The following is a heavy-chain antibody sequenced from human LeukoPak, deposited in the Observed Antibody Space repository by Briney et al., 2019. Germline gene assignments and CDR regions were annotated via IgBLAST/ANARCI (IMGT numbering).Heavy chain of an antibody. CDR1: GFTFSDYY. CDR3: ARVGCSGGRCPGYGMDV. D-gene: IGHD2-15*01. CDR2: ISGGSSYT. Sequence: GGSLRLSCAASGFTFSDYYMNWIRQAPGKGLEWVSYISGGSSYTNYADSVKGRFTISRDNAKNSLYLQMNSLRVEDTAVYYCARVGCSGGRCPGYGMDVWGQGTTVTVSS. V-gene: IGHV3-11*06. J-gene: IGHJ6*02.